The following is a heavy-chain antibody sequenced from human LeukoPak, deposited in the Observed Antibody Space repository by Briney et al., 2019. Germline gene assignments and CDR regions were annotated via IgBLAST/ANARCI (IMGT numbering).Heavy chain of an antibody. J-gene: IGHJ6*02. CDR2: ISSTSGTI. Sequence: PGGSLRLSCAASGFTFRSHSMSWVRQGPGKGLECVSYISSTSGTIYCADSVKGRFTISRDNAKNSLYLQMNSLREEDTAVYYCARDYYGMDVWGQGTTVTVSS. CDR1: GFTFRSHS. CDR3: ARDYYGMDV. V-gene: IGHV3-48*02.